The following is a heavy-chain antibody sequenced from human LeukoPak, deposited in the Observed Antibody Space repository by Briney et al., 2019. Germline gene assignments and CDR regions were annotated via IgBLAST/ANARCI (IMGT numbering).Heavy chain of an antibody. V-gene: IGHV3-9*03. CDR1: GFTFDDYA. D-gene: IGHD3-22*01. J-gene: IGHJ2*01. CDR3: AKASGSSGYYYWYFDL. Sequence: GRSLRLSCAASGFTFDDYAMHWVRQAPGKGLERVSGISWNSGSIGYADSVKGRFTISRDNAKNSLYLQMNSLRAEDMAFYYCAKASGSSGYYYWYFDLWGRGTLVTVSS. CDR2: ISWNSGSI.